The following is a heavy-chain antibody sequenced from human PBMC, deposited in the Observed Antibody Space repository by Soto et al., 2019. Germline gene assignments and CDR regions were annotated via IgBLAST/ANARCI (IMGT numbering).Heavy chain of an antibody. CDR2: IYHFGST. CDR3: ASRANYGDYIAY. CDR1: GGSISSGGYS. V-gene: IGHV4-30-2*01. Sequence: ASETLSLTCAVSGGSISSGGYSWSCIRQPPGKGLEWIGYIYHFGSTYYNPSLKSRVTISVDRSKNQFSLKLNSVTAADTAVYYCASRANYGDYIAYWGQGTLVTVSS. J-gene: IGHJ4*02. D-gene: IGHD4-17*01.